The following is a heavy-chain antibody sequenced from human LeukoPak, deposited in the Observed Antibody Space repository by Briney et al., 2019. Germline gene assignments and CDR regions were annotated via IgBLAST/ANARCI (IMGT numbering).Heavy chain of an antibody. CDR3: ARGGYYGLDYMDV. CDR2: IYTSGST. V-gene: IGHV4-61*02. Sequence: SQTLSLTCTVSGGSISSGSCYWSWIRQPAGKGLEWIGRIYTSGSTNYNPSLKSRVTISVDTSKNQFSLKLSSVTAADTAVYYCARGGYYGLDYMDVWGKGTTVTVSS. CDR1: GGSISSGSCY. D-gene: IGHD4-17*01. J-gene: IGHJ6*03.